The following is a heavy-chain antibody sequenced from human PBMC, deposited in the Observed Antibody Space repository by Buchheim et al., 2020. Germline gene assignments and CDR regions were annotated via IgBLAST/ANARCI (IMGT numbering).Heavy chain of an antibody. J-gene: IGHJ4*02. V-gene: IGHV3-30*04. CDR1: GFTFNTYA. CDR3: ARDWCGSSDCPTSFDY. D-gene: IGHD2-21*02. CDR2: ISYDGRRK. Sequence: QVQLVESGGGVVQPGRSLRLSCAASGFTFNTYAMHWVRQAPGKGLEWVAAISYDGRRKYYADSVKGRITISRDNSKNTLYLQMDILRAADTAVYYCARDWCGSSDCPTSFDYWGQGTL.